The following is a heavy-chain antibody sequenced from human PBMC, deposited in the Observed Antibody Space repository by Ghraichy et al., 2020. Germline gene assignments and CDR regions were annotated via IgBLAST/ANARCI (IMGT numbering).Heavy chain of an antibody. J-gene: IGHJ2*01. CDR3: ARDTEEMATPYWYFDL. V-gene: IGHV4-59*01. CDR2: IHYSGTT. Sequence: ESLNISCIVSGGFIRNYYWSWIRQPPGQGLEWIGFIHYSGTTQYNPSLKSRVTFSVDTSKNQFSLKLSSVTAADTAVYFCARDTEEMATPYWYFDLWGRGTLVTVSS. D-gene: IGHD5-24*01. CDR1: GGFIRNYY.